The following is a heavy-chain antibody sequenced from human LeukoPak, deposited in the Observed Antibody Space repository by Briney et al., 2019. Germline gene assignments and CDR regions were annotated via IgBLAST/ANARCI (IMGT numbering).Heavy chain of an antibody. CDR1: GFTFSSYA. CDR2: ISGSGGST. CDR3: ARTWIQLWHAFDY. Sequence: PGGSLRLSCAASGFTFSSYAMSWVRQAPGKGLEWVSAISGSGGSTYYADSVKGRFTISRDNSKNTLYLQMNSLRAEDTAVYYCARTWIQLWHAFDYWGQGTLVTVSS. D-gene: IGHD5-18*01. J-gene: IGHJ4*02. V-gene: IGHV3-23*01.